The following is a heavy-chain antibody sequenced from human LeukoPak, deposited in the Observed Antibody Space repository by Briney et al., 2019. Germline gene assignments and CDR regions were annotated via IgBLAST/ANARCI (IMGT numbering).Heavy chain of an antibody. D-gene: IGHD4-17*01. CDR1: GGSIRSSYYY. CDR3: ARGGSYGDYVYY. CDR2: IYDSGST. V-gene: IGHV4-39*01. J-gene: IGHJ4*02. Sequence: SETLSLTCTVSGGSIRSSYYYWGWIRQPPGKGLEWIGSIYDSGSTYYNPSLKSRVTISVDTSKNQFSLKLSSVTAADTAVYYCARGGSYGDYVYYWGQGTLVTVSS.